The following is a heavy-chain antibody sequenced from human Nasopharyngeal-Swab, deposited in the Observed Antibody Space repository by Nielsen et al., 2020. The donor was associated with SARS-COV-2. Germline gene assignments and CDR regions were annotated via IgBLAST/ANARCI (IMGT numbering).Heavy chain of an antibody. CDR2: VSHSGGT. Sequence: SETLSLTCTVSGVSITTQYWSWIRQPPGKGLEWIGYVSHSGGTSYDPSLKSRVTMFMDTSKNQFSLRLRSVTAADTAVYSCAKEGATGWFDPWGQGTLVTVSS. V-gene: IGHV4-59*11. CDR3: AKEGATGWFDP. CDR1: GVSITTQY. J-gene: IGHJ5*02.